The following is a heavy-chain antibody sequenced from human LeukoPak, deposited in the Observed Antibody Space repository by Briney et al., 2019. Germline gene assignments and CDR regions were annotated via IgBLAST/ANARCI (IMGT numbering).Heavy chain of an antibody. CDR2: IDPSDSYT. Sequence: GESLKISCKGSGYSFTSYWISWVRQMPGKGLEWMGRIDPSDSYTNYSPSFQGHVTISADKSISTAYLQWSSLKASDTAMYYCARDWGLHVGNRGLDYWGQGTLVTVSS. J-gene: IGHJ4*02. CDR1: GYSFTSYW. CDR3: ARDWGLHVGNRGLDY. V-gene: IGHV5-10-1*01. D-gene: IGHD3-10*01.